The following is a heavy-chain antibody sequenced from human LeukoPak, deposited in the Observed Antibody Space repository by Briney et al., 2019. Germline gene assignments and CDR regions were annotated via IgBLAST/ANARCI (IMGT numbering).Heavy chain of an antibody. J-gene: IGHJ4*02. CDR2: IFYTGNT. CDR1: NISINNGDYY. V-gene: IGHV4-30-4*01. D-gene: IGHD3-22*01. CDR3: AREYYYYESTGYQYYFDS. Sequence: PSETLSLTCIVSNISINNGDYYWSWIRQPPGKGLEWIGYIFYTGNTHYNPTLKSRVAVSIDTSKNQFSLKLTSVTAADTAVYYCAREYYYYESTGYQYYFDSWGQGTLVTVSS.